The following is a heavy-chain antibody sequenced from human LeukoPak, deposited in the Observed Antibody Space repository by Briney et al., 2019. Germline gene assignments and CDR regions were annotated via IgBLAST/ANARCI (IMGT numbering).Heavy chain of an antibody. D-gene: IGHD5-24*01. CDR3: ARGGGYNYKLGY. CDR2: INHSGST. Sequence: SETLSLTCAVYGGSFSGYYWSWIRQPPGKGLEWIGEINHSGSTNYNPSLKSRVTISVDTSKNQFSLKLSSVTAADTAVYYCARGGGYNYKLGYWGQGTLVTVSS. J-gene: IGHJ4*02. V-gene: IGHV4-34*01. CDR1: GGSFSGYY.